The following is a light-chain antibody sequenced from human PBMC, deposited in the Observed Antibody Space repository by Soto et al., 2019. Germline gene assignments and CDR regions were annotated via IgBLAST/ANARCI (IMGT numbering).Light chain of an antibody. V-gene: IGKV3-11*01. CDR1: QSVSTY. CDR2: HAS. Sequence: DIVLTQSPATLSLSPGERATLSCRASQSVSTYLVWYQQKPGQAPRLLIYHASNRATGIPARFSGSGSGTDFTLTISSLEPEDFAVYYCQQRSNWPLTFGGGTKVEIK. J-gene: IGKJ4*01. CDR3: QQRSNWPLT.